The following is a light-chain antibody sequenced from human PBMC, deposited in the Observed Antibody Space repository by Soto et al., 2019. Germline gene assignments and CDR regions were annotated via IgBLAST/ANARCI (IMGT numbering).Light chain of an antibody. CDR3: QQYKDWPPLT. V-gene: IGKV3D-15*01. CDR2: GAS. Sequence: EIAMTQSPVTLSASPGERVTLSCRASQSGNINLAWYQRRPGQAPRVLIYGASNRASGIPDRFSGSGSGTDFTLTISSLEPADFALYYCQQYKDWPPLTFGGGTRVEIK. J-gene: IGKJ4*01. CDR1: QSGNIN.